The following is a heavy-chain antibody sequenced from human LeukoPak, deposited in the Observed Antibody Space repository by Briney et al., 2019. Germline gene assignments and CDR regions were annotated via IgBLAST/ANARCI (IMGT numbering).Heavy chain of an antibody. Sequence: ASVKVSCKASGDTFTGYYMHWVRQAPGQGLEWMGWSNPNSGGTNYAQKFQGRVTMTRDTSISTAYMELSRLRSDDTAMYYCARVVCSGGSCYWMGDYWGQGTLVTVSS. CDR1: GDTFTGYY. V-gene: IGHV1-2*02. D-gene: IGHD2-15*01. J-gene: IGHJ4*02. CDR3: ARVVCSGGSCYWMGDY. CDR2: SNPNSGGT.